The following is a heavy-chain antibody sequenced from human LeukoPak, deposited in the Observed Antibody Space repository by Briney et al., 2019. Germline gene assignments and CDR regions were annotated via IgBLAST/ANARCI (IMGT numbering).Heavy chain of an antibody. D-gene: IGHD3-9*01. V-gene: IGHV4-34*01. Sequence: SETLSLTCAVYGGSFSGYYWSWIRQPPGKGLEWIGESNHSGSTNYSPSLKSRVTISVDTSKNQFSLKLSYVTAADTAVYYCARRGLRYFDWAPFGFGRWGQGTLVTVSS. CDR3: ARRGLRYFDWAPFGFGR. J-gene: IGHJ5*02. CDR2: SNHSGST. CDR1: GGSFSGYY.